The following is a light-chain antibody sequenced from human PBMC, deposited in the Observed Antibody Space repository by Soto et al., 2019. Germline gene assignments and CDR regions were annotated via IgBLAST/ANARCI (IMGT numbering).Light chain of an antibody. V-gene: IGKV3-15*01. CDR2: GAS. CDR3: QKYNNWPPIT. Sequence: EIVMTQSPATLSVSPGERATLSCRASQSVSSNLAWYQQKPGQAPRLLIYGASTRATGIPARFSGSGSGTEFSITISSLQSEDVAVYYCQKYNNWPPITFGQGTRLEIK. CDR1: QSVSSN. J-gene: IGKJ5*01.